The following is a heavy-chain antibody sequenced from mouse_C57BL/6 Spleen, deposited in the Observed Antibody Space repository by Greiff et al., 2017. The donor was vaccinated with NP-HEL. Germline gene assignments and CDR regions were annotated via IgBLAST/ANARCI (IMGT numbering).Heavy chain of an antibody. Sequence: QVQLQQSGAELVKPGASVKISCKASGYAFSSYWMNWVKQRPGKGLEWIGQIYPGDGDTNYNGKFKGKATLTADKSSSTAYMQRSSLTSEDSAVYFCARGTTVVATPFDYWGQGTTLTVSS. CDR2: IYPGDGDT. CDR3: ARGTTVVATPFDY. CDR1: GYAFSSYW. J-gene: IGHJ2*01. V-gene: IGHV1-80*01. D-gene: IGHD1-1*01.